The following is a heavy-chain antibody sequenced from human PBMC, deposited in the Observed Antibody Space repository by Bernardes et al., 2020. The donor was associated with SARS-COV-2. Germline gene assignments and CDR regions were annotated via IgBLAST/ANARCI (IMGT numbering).Heavy chain of an antibody. J-gene: IGHJ6*02. D-gene: IGHD4-4*01. CDR3: ARWDTVTTSHYYYGMDV. Sequence: SETLSLTCTVSGGSISSYYWSWIRQPPGKGLEWIGYIYYSGSTNYNPSLKSRVTISVDTSKNQFSLKLSSVTAADTAVYYCARWDTVTTSHYYYGMDVWGQGTTVTVSS. CDR1: GGSISSYY. V-gene: IGHV4-59*01. CDR2: IYYSGST.